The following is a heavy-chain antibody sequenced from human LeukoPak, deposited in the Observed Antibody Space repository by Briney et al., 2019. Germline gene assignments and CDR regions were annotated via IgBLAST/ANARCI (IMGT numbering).Heavy chain of an antibody. Sequence: ASVKVSCKASGYTFTSYDINWVRQATEQGLEWMGWMNPNSGNTGYAQKFQGRVTITRNTSISTAYMELSSLRSEDTAVYYCARARSGSYYNNWFDPWGQGTLVTVSS. V-gene: IGHV1-8*01. D-gene: IGHD3-10*01. CDR2: MNPNSGNT. J-gene: IGHJ5*02. CDR3: ARARSGSYYNNWFDP. CDR1: GYTFTSYD.